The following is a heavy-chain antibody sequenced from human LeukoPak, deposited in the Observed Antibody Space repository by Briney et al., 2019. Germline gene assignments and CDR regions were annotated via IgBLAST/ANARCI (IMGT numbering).Heavy chain of an antibody. CDR3: ARRAYSGAMITLDY. V-gene: IGHV5-51*01. CDR2: IYPGDSNS. J-gene: IGHJ4*02. Sequence: GESLKISCRGSGYGFTSYWIVWVRQMPGKGLEWMGVIYPGDSNSRYSPSFQGQVTISADNSISTAYLQWSSLKASDTAMYYCARRAYSGAMITLDYWGQGTLVTVSS. D-gene: IGHD5-12*01. CDR1: GYGFTSYW.